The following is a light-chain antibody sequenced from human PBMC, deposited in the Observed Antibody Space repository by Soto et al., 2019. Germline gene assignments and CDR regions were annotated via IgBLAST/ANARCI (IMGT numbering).Light chain of an antibody. CDR1: QSVSSN. J-gene: IGKJ5*01. Sequence: EFVLTQSPGTLSLSPGERATLSCRASQSVSSNYVAWYQQKPGQAPRLLIYAASNRATGVPARFSGSWSGTEFTLTISSLQSEDFAVYYCQQYNNWITFGQGTRLEI. CDR2: AAS. V-gene: IGKV3-15*01. CDR3: QQYNNWIT.